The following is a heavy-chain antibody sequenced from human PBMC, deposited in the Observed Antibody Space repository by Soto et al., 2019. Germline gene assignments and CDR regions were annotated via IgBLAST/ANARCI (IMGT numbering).Heavy chain of an antibody. Sequence: SVKVSCKASGGTFSSYTISWVRQAPGQGLEWIGRIIPILGIANYAQKFQGRVTITADKSTSTAYMELSSLRSEDTAVYYCASTSDSGSYSFLYYFDYWGQGTLVTVSS. D-gene: IGHD3-10*01. J-gene: IGHJ4*02. CDR2: IIPILGIA. CDR3: ASTSDSGSYSFLYYFDY. V-gene: IGHV1-69*02. CDR1: GGTFSSYT.